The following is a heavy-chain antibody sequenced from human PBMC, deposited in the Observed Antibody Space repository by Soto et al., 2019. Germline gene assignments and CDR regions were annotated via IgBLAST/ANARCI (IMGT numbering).Heavy chain of an antibody. CDR3: AKAKVVVLYYFDY. J-gene: IGHJ4*02. CDR1: GVTFSSYA. CDR2: ISGSGGST. Sequence: EVQLLESGGGLVQPGWSLRLSCAASGVTFSSYAMSWVRQAPGKGLEWVSAISGSGGSTYYADSVKGRFTISRDNSKNTLYLQMNSLRAEDTAVYYCAKAKVVVLYYFDYWGQGNLVTVS. D-gene: IGHD2-15*01. V-gene: IGHV3-23*01.